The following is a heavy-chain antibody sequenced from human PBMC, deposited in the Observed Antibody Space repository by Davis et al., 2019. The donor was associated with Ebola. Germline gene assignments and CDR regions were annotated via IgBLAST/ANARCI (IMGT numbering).Heavy chain of an antibody. D-gene: IGHD3-9*01. CDR3: ARDDADILTGYYNY. CDR2: IIPIFGTA. J-gene: IGHJ4*02. Sequence: SVTVSCKASGGTFSSYAISWVRQASGQGLEWMGGIIPIFGTANYAQKFQGRVTITADESTSTAYMELSSLRSEDTAVYYCARDDADILTGYYNYWGQGTLVTVSS. CDR1: GGTFSSYA. V-gene: IGHV1-69*13.